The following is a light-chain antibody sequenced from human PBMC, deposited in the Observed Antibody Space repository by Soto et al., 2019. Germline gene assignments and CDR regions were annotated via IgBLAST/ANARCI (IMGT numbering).Light chain of an antibody. Sequence: QSALTQPASVSGSPGQSITISCTGTSSDVGGYNYVSWYQHHPGKAPKLIIYDVSNRPSGVSNRFSGSKSGNTASLTISGLQPEDEADYYCSSYTTSNTRQIVXGTGTKVTVL. CDR3: SSYTTSNTRQIV. CDR2: DVS. CDR1: SSDVGGYNY. J-gene: IGLJ1*01. V-gene: IGLV2-14*03.